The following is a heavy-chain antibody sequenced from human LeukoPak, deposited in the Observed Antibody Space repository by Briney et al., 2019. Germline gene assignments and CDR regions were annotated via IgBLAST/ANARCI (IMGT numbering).Heavy chain of an antibody. J-gene: IGHJ5*02. Sequence: GGSLRLSCAASGFTFSSYAMSWVRQAPGKGLEWVSAISGSGGSTYYADSVKGRFTISRDNAKNSLYLQMNSLRAEDTAVYYYARDYGSGSYPPPWGQGTLVTVSS. V-gene: IGHV3-23*01. D-gene: IGHD3-10*01. CDR3: ARDYGSGSYPPP. CDR2: ISGSGGST. CDR1: GFTFSSYA.